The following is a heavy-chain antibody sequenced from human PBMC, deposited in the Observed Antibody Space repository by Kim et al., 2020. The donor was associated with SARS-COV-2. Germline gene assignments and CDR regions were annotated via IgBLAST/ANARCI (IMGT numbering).Heavy chain of an antibody. V-gene: IGHV7-4-1*02. CDR1: GYTFTSYA. D-gene: IGHD6-19*01. CDR3: ARVLGSSGYYGMDV. Sequence: ASVKVSCKASGYTFTSYAMNWVRQAPGQGLEWMGWINTNTGNPTYAQGFTGRFVFSLDTSVSTAYLQISSLKAEDTAVYYCARVLGSSGYYGMDVWGQGTTVPVSS. J-gene: IGHJ6*02. CDR2: INTNTGNP.